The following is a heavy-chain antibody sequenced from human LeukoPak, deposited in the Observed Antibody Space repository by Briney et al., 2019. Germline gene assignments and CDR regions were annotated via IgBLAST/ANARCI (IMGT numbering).Heavy chain of an antibody. Sequence: SETLSLSCTVSGGSISSYYWSWVWPPARKGLGWVGRIYTSGTNNYNPSLRSRVTISVDKSKNQFSLKLSPVTAADTAVYYCAREHIEDYYYMDVWGKGTTVTVSS. CDR2: IYTSGTN. CDR3: AREHIEDYYYMDV. CDR1: GGSISSYY. V-gene: IGHV4-4*07. J-gene: IGHJ6*03.